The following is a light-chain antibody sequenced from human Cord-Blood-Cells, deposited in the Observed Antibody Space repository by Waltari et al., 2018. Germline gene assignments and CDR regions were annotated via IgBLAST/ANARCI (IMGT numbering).Light chain of an antibody. CDR3: QQSYSTPIT. J-gene: IGKJ5*01. V-gene: IGKV1-39*01. Sequence: DIQMTQSQSSLSESVGDRVTITCRSSQSISSYLNWYQQKPGKAPKLLIYAASSLQSGVPSRFSGSGSGTDFTLTISSLQPEDFATYYCQQSYSTPITFGQGTRLEIK. CDR1: QSISSY. CDR2: AAS.